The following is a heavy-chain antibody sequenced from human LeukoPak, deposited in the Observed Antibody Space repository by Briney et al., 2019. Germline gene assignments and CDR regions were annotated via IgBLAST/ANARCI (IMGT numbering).Heavy chain of an antibody. J-gene: IGHJ4*02. CDR2: INYGGST. CDR1: GDSISSSSDY. D-gene: IGHD3-9*01. V-gene: IGHV4-39*07. CDR3: ARLKIAERRYYDILTGYHSHFDY. Sequence: PSETLSLTCTVSGDSISSSSDYWGWIRQPPGKGLEWIGSINYGGSTYYNPSLKSRVTMSVDTSKNQFSLKLSSVTAADTAVYYCARLKIAERRYYDILTGYHSHFDYWGQGTLVTVSS.